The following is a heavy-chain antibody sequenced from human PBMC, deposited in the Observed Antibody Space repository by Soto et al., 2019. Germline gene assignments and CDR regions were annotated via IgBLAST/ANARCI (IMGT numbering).Heavy chain of an antibody. CDR2: IYWDDDK. CDR1: GFSLSTSGVG. CDR3: AHTAYGAGSHNWSDP. Sequence: QITLKESGPTLVKPTQTLTLTCTFSGFSLSTSGVGVGWIRQPPGKALEWLALIYWDDDKRYSPSLKSRLTNTKDTSKNQVVLTVTNMDPTDTATYYCAHTAYGAGSHNWSDPWGQGTLVTVSS. V-gene: IGHV2-5*02. J-gene: IGHJ5*02. D-gene: IGHD3-10*01.